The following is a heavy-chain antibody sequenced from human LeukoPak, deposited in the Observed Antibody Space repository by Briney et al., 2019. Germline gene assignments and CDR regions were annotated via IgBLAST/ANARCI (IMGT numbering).Heavy chain of an antibody. CDR2: MNPNSGNT. D-gene: IGHD5-24*01. V-gene: IGHV1-8*01. CDR1: GYTFTSYD. J-gene: IGHJ3*02. CDR3: ARWVEVKDGAFDI. Sequence: GASVKVSCKASGYTFTSYDINWVRQATGQGLEWMGWMNPNSGNTGYAQKFQGRVTMTRNTSISTAYMELSSLRSEDTAMYYCARWVEVKDGAFDIWGQGTMVTVSS.